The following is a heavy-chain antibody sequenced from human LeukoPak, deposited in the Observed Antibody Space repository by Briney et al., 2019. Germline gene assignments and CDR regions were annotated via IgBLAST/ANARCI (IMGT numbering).Heavy chain of an antibody. V-gene: IGHV4-59*01. CDR3: ARDQIVVAGNWFDS. J-gene: IGHJ5*01. Sequence: SETLSLTCTVSGDSITGYHWSWIRQPPGKGLEWIGDIYYSGNTNYNPSLKSRVTISIDTSKNQFSLNLRSVTTADTAVYYCARDQIVVAGNWFDSWGQGTLVTVSS. CDR2: IYYSGNT. CDR1: GDSITGYH. D-gene: IGHD1-26*01.